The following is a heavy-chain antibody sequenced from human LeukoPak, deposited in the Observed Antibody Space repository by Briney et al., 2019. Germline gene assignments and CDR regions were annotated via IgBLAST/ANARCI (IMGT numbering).Heavy chain of an antibody. Sequence: GGSLRLSCAASGFTFSSYAMSWVRQAPRKGLEWVSAISGSGGSTYYADSVKGRFTISRDNSKNTLYLQMNSLRAEDTAVYYCAKDVSSWTHYGMDVWGQGTTVTVSS. D-gene: IGHD6-13*01. J-gene: IGHJ6*02. V-gene: IGHV3-23*01. CDR1: GFTFSSYA. CDR3: AKDVSSWTHYGMDV. CDR2: ISGSGGST.